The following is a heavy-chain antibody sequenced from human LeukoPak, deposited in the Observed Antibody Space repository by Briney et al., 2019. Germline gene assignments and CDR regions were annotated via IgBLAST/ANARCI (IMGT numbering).Heavy chain of an antibody. V-gene: IGHV1-46*01. J-gene: IGHJ4*02. D-gene: IGHD2-2*01. CDR3: ARVGRGYCSSTSCPGEGTFDH. CDR1: GYTFTSYY. CDR2: INPSGGST. Sequence: GASVKVSCKASGYTFTSYYMHWVRQAPGQGLEWMGIINPSGGSTSYAQKFQGRVTMTRDMSTSAVYMELSSLRSEDTAVYYCARVGRGYCSSTSCPGEGTFDHWGQGTLVTVSS.